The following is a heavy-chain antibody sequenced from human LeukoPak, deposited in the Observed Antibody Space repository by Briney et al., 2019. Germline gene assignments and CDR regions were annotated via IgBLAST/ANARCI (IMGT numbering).Heavy chain of an antibody. CDR3: ARGLNWSYGWFDP. CDR2: ISSSSSYI. D-gene: IGHD1-7*01. J-gene: IGHJ5*02. Sequence: GGSLRLSCAASGITFSSYSMNWVRQAPGKGLEWVSCISSSSSYIYYADSVKGRFTISRDNAKNSLYLQMNSLRAEDTAVYYCARGLNWSYGWFDPWGQGTLVTVSS. CDR1: GITFSSYS. V-gene: IGHV3-21*01.